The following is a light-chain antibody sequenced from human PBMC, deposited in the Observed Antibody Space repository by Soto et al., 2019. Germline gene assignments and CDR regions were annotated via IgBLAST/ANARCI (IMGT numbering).Light chain of an antibody. Sequence: DIPLTQSPSFLSASVGDRVTITCRASQGISSYLAWYQQKPGKAPKLLIYVASTLQSGVPSRFSGSGSGTEFTLTISSLQPEDFATYYCQQLNGYLLTFGGGTKVEIK. CDR2: VAS. V-gene: IGKV1-9*01. CDR3: QQLNGYLLT. J-gene: IGKJ4*01. CDR1: QGISSY.